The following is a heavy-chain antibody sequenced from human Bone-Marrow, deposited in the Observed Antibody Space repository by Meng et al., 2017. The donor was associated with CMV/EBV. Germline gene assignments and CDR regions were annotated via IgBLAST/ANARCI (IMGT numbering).Heavy chain of an antibody. J-gene: IGHJ6*02. CDR3: ARVPVVPAAIKGYYYYYGMDV. Sequence: SVKVSCKASGGTFSSYAISWVRQAPGQGLEWMGGIIPILGIANYAQKFQGRVTITADKSTSTAYMELSSLRSEDTAVYYCARVPVVPAAIKGYYYYYGMDVWGQGTTVTVPS. CDR2: IIPILGIA. CDR1: GGTFSSYA. D-gene: IGHD2-2*01. V-gene: IGHV1-69*10.